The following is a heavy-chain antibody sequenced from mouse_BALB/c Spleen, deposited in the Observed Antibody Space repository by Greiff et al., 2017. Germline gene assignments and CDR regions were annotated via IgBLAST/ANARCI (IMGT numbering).Heavy chain of an antibody. CDR2: IWAGGST. CDR1: GFSLTSYG. Sequence: LQESGPGLVAPSQSLSITCTVSGFSLTSYGVHWVRQPPGKGLEWLGVIWAGGSTNYNSALMSRLSISKDNSKSQVFLKMNSLQTDDTAMYYCARDRGYYFDYWGQGTTLTVSS. D-gene: IGHD3-1*01. J-gene: IGHJ2*01. CDR3: ARDRGYYFDY. V-gene: IGHV2-9*02.